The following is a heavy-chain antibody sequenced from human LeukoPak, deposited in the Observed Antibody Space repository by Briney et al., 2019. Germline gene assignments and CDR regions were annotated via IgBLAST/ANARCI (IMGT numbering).Heavy chain of an antibody. CDR1: GFTVNSKY. D-gene: IGHD5-24*01. V-gene: IGHV3-66*01. J-gene: IGHJ4*02. CDR3: AMATRWLNFDY. Sequence: GGSLRLSCAASGFTVNSKYMDWVRQAPGKGLEWVSILYSGDTTHYADSVKGRFVISRDNSKNTLYLQMNSLRAEDTAVYYCAMATRWLNFDYWGQGTLVTVSS. CDR2: LYSGDTT.